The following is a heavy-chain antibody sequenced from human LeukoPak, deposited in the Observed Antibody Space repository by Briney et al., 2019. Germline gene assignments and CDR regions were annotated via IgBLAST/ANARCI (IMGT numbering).Heavy chain of an antibody. Sequence: SETLSLTCTVSGGSISSYYWSWIRQPPGKGLEWIGYIYYSGSTNYNPSLKSRVTISVDTSKNQFSLKLSSVTAADTAVYYCASGGTGYCSSTSCYRYYYYMDVWGKGTTVTVSS. J-gene: IGHJ6*03. D-gene: IGHD2-2*02. CDR1: GGSISSYY. CDR3: ASGGTGYCSSTSCYRYYYYMDV. CDR2: IYYSGST. V-gene: IGHV4-59*12.